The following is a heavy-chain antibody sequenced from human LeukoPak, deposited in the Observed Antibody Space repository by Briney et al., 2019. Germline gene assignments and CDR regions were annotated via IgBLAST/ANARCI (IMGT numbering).Heavy chain of an antibody. V-gene: IGHV3-7*01. D-gene: IGHD1-26*01. Sequence: GGSLRLSCAASGFIFSSYWMSWVRQAPGKGLEWVANIKQDGSEKYYVDSVKGRFTISRDNAKNSLYLQMNSLRAEDTAVYYCARYSGNPASFECWGQGTLVTVSS. CDR1: GFIFSSYW. CDR3: ARYSGNPASFEC. CDR2: IKQDGSEK. J-gene: IGHJ4*02.